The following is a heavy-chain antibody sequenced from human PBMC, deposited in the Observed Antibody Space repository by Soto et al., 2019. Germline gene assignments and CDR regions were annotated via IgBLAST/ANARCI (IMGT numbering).Heavy chain of an antibody. CDR2: AYYRSRWQY. J-gene: IGHJ4*02. CDR1: GDSVSNNGAT. D-gene: IGHD6-13*01. Sequence: PSQTLSLTCAICGDSVSNNGATWNWIRQSPSRGLEWLGRAYYRSRWQYDYATSVRGRITINPDTSKNQFSLHLSSVTAADTAVYYCARGRIAAAGAYFDYWGQGTLVTVSS. V-gene: IGHV6-1*01. CDR3: ARGRIAAAGAYFDY.